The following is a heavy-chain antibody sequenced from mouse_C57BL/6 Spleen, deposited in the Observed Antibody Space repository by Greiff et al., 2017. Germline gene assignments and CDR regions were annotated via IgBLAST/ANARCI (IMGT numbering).Heavy chain of an antibody. D-gene: IGHD1-1*01. CDR1: GFNFKDYY. Sequence: EVQLQQSGAELVKPGASVKLSCTASGFNFKDYYMHWVKQRTEQGLEWIGRIVPEDGETKYAPKFQGKATITADTSSNTGYLQLSILTSEDTTFYYWAKSFYYCGSSLFDYWGQGTTLTVSS. CDR3: AKSFYYCGSSLFDY. V-gene: IGHV14-2*01. J-gene: IGHJ2*01. CDR2: IVPEDGET.